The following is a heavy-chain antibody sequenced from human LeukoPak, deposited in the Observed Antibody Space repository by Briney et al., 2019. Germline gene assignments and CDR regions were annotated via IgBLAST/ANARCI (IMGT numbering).Heavy chain of an antibody. CDR1: GFSYVSYA. CDR2: ISGGGDST. V-gene: IGHV3-23*01. Sequence: GGSLRLSCAASGFSYVSYAMTWVRQAPGKGLEWVSSISGGGDSTHYADSVKGRFTISRDNSKNMLYLQMNSLRAEDTAVYYCARDLGSGWYFSDYYYYYMDVWGKGTTVTVS. J-gene: IGHJ6*03. CDR3: ARDLGSGWYFSDYYYYYMDV. D-gene: IGHD6-19*01.